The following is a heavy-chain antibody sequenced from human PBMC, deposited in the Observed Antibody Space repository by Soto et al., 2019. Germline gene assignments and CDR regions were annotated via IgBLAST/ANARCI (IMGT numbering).Heavy chain of an antibody. CDR2: ITNEAYGFTT. CDR1: GFRLSDHY. D-gene: IGHD3-22*01. Sequence: EVQLVASGGGLVQPGGSLRLSCAASGFRLSDHYMDWVRQAPGKGLDWIGRITNEAYGFTTDYVASVKGRFTISREDSQGSLYLQINSLKTEDTDVYYCADFTWGDYYLPWSQGTLITVSS. CDR3: ADFTWGDYYLP. V-gene: IGHV3-72*01. J-gene: IGHJ4*02.